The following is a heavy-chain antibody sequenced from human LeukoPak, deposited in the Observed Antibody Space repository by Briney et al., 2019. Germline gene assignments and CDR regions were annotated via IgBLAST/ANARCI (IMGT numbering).Heavy chain of an antibody. Sequence: ETLSLACTVSGGSISSYYWSWIRQPPGKGLEWMANIKQDGSEKYYVDSVKGRFTISRDNAKNSLYLQMNSLRAEDTAVYYCARGYYDSSGYYDNYFDYWGQGTLVTVSS. CDR2: IKQDGSEK. CDR1: GGSISSYY. V-gene: IGHV3-7*04. D-gene: IGHD3-22*01. J-gene: IGHJ4*02. CDR3: ARGYYDSSGYYDNYFDY.